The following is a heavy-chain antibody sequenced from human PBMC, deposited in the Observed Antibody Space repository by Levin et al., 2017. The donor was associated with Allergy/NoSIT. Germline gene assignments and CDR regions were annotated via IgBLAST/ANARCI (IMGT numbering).Heavy chain of an antibody. CDR3: TRQWELRYYFDY. CDR2: IRSKAYGGTT. CDR1: GFTFGDYA. J-gene: IGHJ4*02. D-gene: IGHD1-26*01. Sequence: GESLKISCTASGFTFGDYAMSWVRQAPGKGLEWVGFIRSKAYGGTTEYAASVKGRFTISRDDSKSIAYLQMNSLKTEDTAVYYCTRQWELRYYFDYWGQGTLVTVSS. V-gene: IGHV3-49*04.